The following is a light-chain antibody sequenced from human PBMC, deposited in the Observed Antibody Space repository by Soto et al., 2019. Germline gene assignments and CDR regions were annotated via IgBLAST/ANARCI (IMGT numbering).Light chain of an antibody. CDR2: DAY. Sequence: EIVLTQSPATLSLSPGERATLSCSASPSLSSYLAWYQQKPGQAPKLLIYDAYNRATGIPSRFSGCGSGTDFILTISRLEPEYFAVYYCQHRSIRFGQGTKLEIK. V-gene: IGKV3-11*01. J-gene: IGKJ2*03. CDR3: QHRSIR. CDR1: PSLSSY.